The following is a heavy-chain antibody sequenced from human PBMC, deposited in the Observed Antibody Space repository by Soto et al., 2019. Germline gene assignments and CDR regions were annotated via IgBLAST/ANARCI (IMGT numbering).Heavy chain of an antibody. Sequence: QVQLQESGPGLVKPSQTLSLTCTVSGGSISTFNYWWSWIRQSPDMGLEWIGHIYTGGSTYNNPSLESRVTMSVDSSNNQLSLTLSSVSAADTAVYYCARGPSGDKVYSRGQGALVTVSS. V-gene: IGHV4-30-4*01. CDR2: IYTGGST. J-gene: IGHJ5*01. CDR1: GGSISTFNYW. CDR3: ARGPSGDKVYS. D-gene: IGHD7-27*01.